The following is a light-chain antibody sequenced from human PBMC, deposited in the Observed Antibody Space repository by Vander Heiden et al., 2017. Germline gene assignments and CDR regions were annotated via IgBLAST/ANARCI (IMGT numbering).Light chain of an antibody. V-gene: IGLV2-14*01. CDR2: EVI. Sequence: QSALTQPASVSGSLGQSVTISCTGTGSDLGEHNYVSWFQQHHPGKAPKLLIFEVIHRPAGVSSRFSASKSGNAASLTISGLQAEDEADYYCSSYSSPNTLVFGGGTKLTVL. J-gene: IGLJ3*02. CDR1: GSDLGEHNY. CDR3: SSYSSPNTLV.